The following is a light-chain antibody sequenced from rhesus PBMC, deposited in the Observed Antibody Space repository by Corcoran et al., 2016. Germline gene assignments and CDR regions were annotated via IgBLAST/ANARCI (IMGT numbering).Light chain of an antibody. CDR3: YQHSSGYS. J-gene: IGKJ2*01. Sequence: QVILTQSPATLSLSPGERATLSRRASPSVSSYLAWYQQKPGQAPRLLSYGSSSRATVIPDRVSGSGAGTDFTLPISSLEPEDVGVYLCYQHSSGYSFGQGTKVEIK. V-gene: IGKV3-10*01. CDR1: PSVSSY. CDR2: GSS.